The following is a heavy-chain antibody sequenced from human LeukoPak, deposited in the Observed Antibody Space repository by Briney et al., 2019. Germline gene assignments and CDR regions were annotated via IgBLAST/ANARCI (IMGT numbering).Heavy chain of an antibody. CDR3: ARDMGITIFGVVIISGMDV. V-gene: IGHV3-30*04. CDR2: ISYDGSNK. D-gene: IGHD3-3*01. J-gene: IGHJ6*02. CDR1: GFTFSSYA. Sequence: GGCLRLSCAASGFTFSSYAMHWVRQAPGKGLEWVAVISYDGSNKYYADSVKGRFTISRDNSKNTLYLQMNSLRAEDTAVYYCARDMGITIFGVVIISGMDVWGQGTTVTVSS.